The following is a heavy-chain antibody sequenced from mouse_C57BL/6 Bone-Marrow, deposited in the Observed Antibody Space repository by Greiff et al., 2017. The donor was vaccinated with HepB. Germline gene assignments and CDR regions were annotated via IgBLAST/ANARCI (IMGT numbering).Heavy chain of an antibody. CDR2: IYPGDGDT. Sequence: QVQLQQSGPELVKPGASVKISCKASGYAFSSSWMNWVKQRPGKGLEWIGRIYPGDGDTNYNGKFKGKATLTADKSSSTSYMQLSSLTSEDSAVYFCARFLYKFAYWGQGTLVTVSA. J-gene: IGHJ3*01. CDR3: ARFLYKFAY. CDR1: GYAFSSSW. D-gene: IGHD2-12*01. V-gene: IGHV1-82*01.